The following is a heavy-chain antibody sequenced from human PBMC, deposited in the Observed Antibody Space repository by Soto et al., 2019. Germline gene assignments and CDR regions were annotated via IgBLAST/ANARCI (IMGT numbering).Heavy chain of an antibody. D-gene: IGHD4-17*01. CDR1: GFTFSNAW. J-gene: IGHJ4*02. Sequence: EVQLVESGGGLVKPGGSLRLSCAASGFTFSNAWMSWVRQAPGKGLKWVGRIKSKTDGGTTDYAAPVKGRFTISRDDSKNTLYLQMNSLKTEDTAVYYCTTDPLTTVVTLSTDGFDYWGQGTLVTVSS. CDR2: IKSKTDGGTT. V-gene: IGHV3-15*01. CDR3: TTDPLTTVVTLSTDGFDY.